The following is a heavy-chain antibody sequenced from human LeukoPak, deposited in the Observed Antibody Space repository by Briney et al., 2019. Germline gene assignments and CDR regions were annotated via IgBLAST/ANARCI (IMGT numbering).Heavy chain of an antibody. V-gene: IGHV4-30-2*01. CDR3: ARDCGGDCFSDAFDI. D-gene: IGHD2-21*02. J-gene: IGHJ3*02. CDR1: GGSISSGGYS. Sequence: SETLSLTCAVSGGSISSGGYSWSWIRQPPGKGLEWIGYIYHSGSTYYNPSLKSRVTISVDRSKNQFSLQLNSVTPEDTAVYYCARDCGGDCFSDAFDIWGQGTMVTVSS. CDR2: IYHSGST.